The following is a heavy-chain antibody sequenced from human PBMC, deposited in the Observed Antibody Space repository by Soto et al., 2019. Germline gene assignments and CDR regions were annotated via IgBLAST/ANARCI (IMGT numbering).Heavy chain of an antibody. Sequence: GESLKISCKGSGYSFTNYWIGWVRQMPGKGLERMGIIYPGDSDTRYSPSFQGQVIISVDQSISTAYLQWSSLQASDTAMYYCARQDYNYAYFDFWGQGTLVTVSS. D-gene: IGHD5-18*01. CDR2: IYPGDSDT. J-gene: IGHJ4*02. CDR3: ARQDYNYAYFDF. V-gene: IGHV5-51*01. CDR1: GYSFTNYW.